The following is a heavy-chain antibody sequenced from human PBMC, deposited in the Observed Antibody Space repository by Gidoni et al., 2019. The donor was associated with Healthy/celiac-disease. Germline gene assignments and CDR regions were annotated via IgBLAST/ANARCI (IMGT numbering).Heavy chain of an antibody. D-gene: IGHD1-26*01. Sequence: HVRLVQSGAEVKKPEASVKVSCKTSGYTFTSYGISWVQQAPGQGLEWMGWISAYNVNTNSAQKPQGRVTMTTVTSTSTAYMELRSLRSDDTAVYYGAREKNSGSLPGYFDYWGHGTLVTVSS. CDR3: AREKNSGSLPGYFDY. V-gene: IGHV1-18*01. CDR1: GYTFTSYG. CDR2: ISAYNVNT. J-gene: IGHJ4*01.